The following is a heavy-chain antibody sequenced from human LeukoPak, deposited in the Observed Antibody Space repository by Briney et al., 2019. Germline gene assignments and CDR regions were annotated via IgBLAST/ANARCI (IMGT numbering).Heavy chain of an antibody. CDR1: GYTFTRYG. CDR3: ARGYSSSWYCQGDY. CDR2: VSAYNGNT. D-gene: IGHD6-13*01. V-gene: IGHV1-18*01. Sequence: GASVKVSCKASGYTFTRYGISWVRQAPGQGLEWMGWVSAYNGNTNYAQKLQGRVTMTTDTSTSTAYMELRSLRSDDTAVYYCARGYSSSWYCQGDYWGQGTLVTVSS. J-gene: IGHJ4*02.